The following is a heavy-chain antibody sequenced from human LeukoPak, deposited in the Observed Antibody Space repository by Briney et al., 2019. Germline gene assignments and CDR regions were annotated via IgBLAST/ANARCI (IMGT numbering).Heavy chain of an antibody. CDR2: MNPSGGST. V-gene: IGHV1-24*01. CDR1: GYTLTELS. J-gene: IGHJ6*02. D-gene: IGHD1-1*01. CDR3: AVSLTTGGYYGMDV. Sequence: ASVKVSCKVSGYTLTELSMHWVRQAPGQGLEWMGIMNPSGGSTSYARKFQGRVTMTEDTSTDTAYMELSSLRSEDTAVYFCAVSLTTGGYYGMDVWGQGTTVTVSS.